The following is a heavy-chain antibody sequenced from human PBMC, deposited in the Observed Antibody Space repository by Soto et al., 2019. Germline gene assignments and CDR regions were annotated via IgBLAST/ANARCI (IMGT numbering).Heavy chain of an antibody. CDR1: GGSISSGDYY. CDR2: IYYSGST. J-gene: IGHJ6*02. CDR3: ARERRDGYNLSYYYYGMDV. V-gene: IGHV4-30-4*01. Sequence: SETLSLTCTVSGGSISSGDYYWSWIRQPPGKGLEWIGYIYYSGSTYYNPSLKSRVTISVDTSKNQFSLKLSSVTAADTAVYYCARERRDGYNLSYYYYGMDVWGQGTTVTVSS. D-gene: IGHD5-12*01.